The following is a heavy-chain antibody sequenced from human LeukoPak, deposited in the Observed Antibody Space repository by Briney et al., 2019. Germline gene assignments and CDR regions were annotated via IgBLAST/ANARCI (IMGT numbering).Heavy chain of an antibody. CDR3: ARLPGYSSSWYDY. CDR2: IYPGDSDT. CDR1: GSSFTSYW. D-gene: IGHD6-13*01. Sequence: ISWXXSGSSFTSYWIGGGRQVPGKGLEWXGIIYPGDSDTRYSPSFQGQVTISADKSISTAYLQWSSLKASDTAMYYCARLPGYSSSWYDYWGQGTLVTVSS. V-gene: IGHV5-51*01. J-gene: IGHJ4*02.